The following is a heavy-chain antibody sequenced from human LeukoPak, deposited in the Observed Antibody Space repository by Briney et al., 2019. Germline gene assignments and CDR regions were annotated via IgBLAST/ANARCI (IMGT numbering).Heavy chain of an antibody. J-gene: IGHJ4*02. D-gene: IGHD1-26*01. CDR1: GGSISSTSYY. CDR3: AREDRVGATTGSDH. CDR2: VYYNGAT. V-gene: IGHV4-39*01. Sequence: SETLSLTCTVSGGSISSTSYYWGWIRQPPGKWLQWIGTVYYNGATQYNPSLKGRVTISVDTYKNQFSLKLTSVTAADTAVYYCAREDRVGATTGSDHWGQGTLVTVSS.